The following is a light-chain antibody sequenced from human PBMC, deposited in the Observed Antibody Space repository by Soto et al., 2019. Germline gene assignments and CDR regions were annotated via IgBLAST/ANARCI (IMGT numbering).Light chain of an antibody. CDR3: LSYAGSRRV. CDR1: SSDVGAYNL. J-gene: IGLJ1*01. Sequence: QSVLTQPASVSGSPGQSITISCTGTSSDVGAYNLVSWYQQYPGKAPKLIIFEVSQRPSGVSNRFPASKSGNTASLTISGLQSEDEADYYCLSYAGSRRVFGTGTKVTVL. V-gene: IGLV2-23*02. CDR2: EVS.